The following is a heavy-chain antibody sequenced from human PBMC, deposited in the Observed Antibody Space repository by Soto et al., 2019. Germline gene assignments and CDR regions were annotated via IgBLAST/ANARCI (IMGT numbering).Heavy chain of an antibody. CDR1: GYTXTTYA. Sequence: ASVKVXCKASGYTXTTYAMHWVRQAPGQRLEWMGWINAGNGNTKYSQKFQGRVTITRDTSASTAYMELSSLRSEDTAVYYCARAPSWWYFDLWGRGTLVTVSS. J-gene: IGHJ2*01. CDR3: ARAPSWWYFDL. V-gene: IGHV1-3*01. CDR2: INAGNGNT.